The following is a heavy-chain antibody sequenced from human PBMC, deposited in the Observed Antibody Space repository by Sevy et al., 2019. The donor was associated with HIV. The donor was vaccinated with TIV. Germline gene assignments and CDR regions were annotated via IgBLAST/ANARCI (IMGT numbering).Heavy chain of an antibody. CDR2: ISSSGSTI. CDR1: GFTFSDYY. V-gene: IGHV3-11*01. J-gene: IGHJ4*02. Sequence: GGSLRLSCAASGFTFSDYYMSWIRQAPGKGLEWVSYISSSGSTIYYADSVKGRFTISRDNAKNSLYLQMNSLRVEDTAVYYCARDLGSGSYTYYDYWGQGTLVTVSS. CDR3: ARDLGSGSYTYYDY. D-gene: IGHD1-26*01.